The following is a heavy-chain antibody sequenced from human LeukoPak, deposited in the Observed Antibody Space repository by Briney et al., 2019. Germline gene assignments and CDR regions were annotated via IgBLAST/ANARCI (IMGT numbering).Heavy chain of an antibody. D-gene: IGHD2-15*01. J-gene: IGHJ5*02. CDR3: ARGIFLKVVAATNNWFDP. CDR1: GGSISSSSYY. Sequence: SETLSLTCTVSGGSISSSSYYWGWIRQPPGKGLEWIGSIYYSGSTYYNPSLKSRVTISVDTSKNQFSLKLSSVTAADTAVYYCARGIFLKVVAATNNWFDPWGQGTLVTVSS. CDR2: IYYSGST. V-gene: IGHV4-39*07.